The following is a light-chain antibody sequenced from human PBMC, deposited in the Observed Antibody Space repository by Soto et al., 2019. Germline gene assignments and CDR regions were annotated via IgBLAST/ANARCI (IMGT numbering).Light chain of an antibody. Sequence: EIVLTQSPGTLSLSPGERATLSCRASQSVSSSYLAWYQQKPGQAPRLLIYGASSRATGIPDRFSGSGSGTEFTLTISRLEPEDLAASYCQQYGSSPPYTFGQGTKLEIK. V-gene: IGKV3-20*01. CDR1: QSVSSSY. CDR3: QQYGSSPPYT. J-gene: IGKJ2*01. CDR2: GAS.